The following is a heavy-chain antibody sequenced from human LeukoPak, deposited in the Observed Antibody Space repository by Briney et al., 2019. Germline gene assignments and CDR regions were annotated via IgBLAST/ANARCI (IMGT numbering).Heavy chain of an antibody. V-gene: IGHV1-18*01. Sequence: ASVKVSCKASGYTFTTYGISWVRQAPGQGLEWMGWISTYNGNTDYAQKFQGRVTMTTDTSTTTAYMELRSLRSDDTAIYYCARDQSSGGIDSITLLVDYWGQGTLVTVSS. D-gene: IGHD3-22*01. CDR1: GYTFTTYG. J-gene: IGHJ4*02. CDR3: ARDQSSGGIDSITLLVDY. CDR2: ISTYNGNT.